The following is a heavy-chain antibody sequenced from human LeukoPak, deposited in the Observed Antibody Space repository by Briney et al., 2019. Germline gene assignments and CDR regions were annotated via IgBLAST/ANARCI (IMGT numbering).Heavy chain of an antibody. Sequence: GGSLRLSCAASGFSFSPYWMRWARQTPGKGLEWVANIKGDGSEINYVDSVKGRFTISRDNAKNSLSLQMNSLTADDTGVYYCAREGLPYSGDHWGQGTLVTVSS. J-gene: IGHJ4*02. CDR2: IKGDGSEI. V-gene: IGHV3-7*01. D-gene: IGHD4-11*01. CDR3: AREGLPYSGDH. CDR1: GFSFSPYW.